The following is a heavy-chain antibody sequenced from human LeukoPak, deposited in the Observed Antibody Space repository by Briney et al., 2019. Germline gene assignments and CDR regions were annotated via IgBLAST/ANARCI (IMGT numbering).Heavy chain of an antibody. CDR1: GGSISSSTYY. CDR3: ARVVGGVLRWFGEPYYFDY. D-gene: IGHD3-10*01. CDR2: INYSGST. J-gene: IGHJ4*02. Sequence: SETLSLTCTVSGGSISSSTYYWGWIRQPPGKGLEYIGSINYSGSTYYNPSLRSRVTISVDTSKNQFSLKLSSVTAADTAVYYCARVVGGVLRWFGEPYYFDYWGQGTLVTVSS. V-gene: IGHV4-39*01.